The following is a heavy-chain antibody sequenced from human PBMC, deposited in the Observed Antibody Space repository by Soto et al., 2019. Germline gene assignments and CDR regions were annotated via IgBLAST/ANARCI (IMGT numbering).Heavy chain of an antibody. Sequence: ASVKVACKASGGTFSIYTISWVRQAPGQGLEWMGRIIPILGIANYAQKFQGRVTITADKSTSTAYMELSSLRSEDTAVYYCARARRNGYNFAWFDYWGQGTLVTVSS. D-gene: IGHD5-12*01. V-gene: IGHV1-69*02. J-gene: IGHJ4*02. CDR3: ARARRNGYNFAWFDY. CDR1: GGTFSIYT. CDR2: IIPILGIA.